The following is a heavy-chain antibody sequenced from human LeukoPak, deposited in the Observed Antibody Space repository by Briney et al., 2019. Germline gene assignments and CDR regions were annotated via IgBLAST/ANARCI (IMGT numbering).Heavy chain of an antibody. V-gene: IGHV5-10-1*01. CDR3: ARQLPPDCGSTSCYQGDWYFDL. Sequence: PGESLRISCKGSGYSFTSYWISWVRQMPGKGLEWMGRIDPSDSYTNYSPSFQGHVTISADKSISTAYLQWSSLKASDTAMYYCARQLPPDCGSTSCYQGDWYFDLWGRGTLVTVSS. J-gene: IGHJ2*01. CDR2: IDPSDSYT. CDR1: GYSFTSYW. D-gene: IGHD2-2*01.